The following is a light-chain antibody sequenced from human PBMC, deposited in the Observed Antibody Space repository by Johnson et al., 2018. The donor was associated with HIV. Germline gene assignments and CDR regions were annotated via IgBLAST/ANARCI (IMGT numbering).Light chain of an antibody. CDR1: SSNIGHNY. J-gene: IGLJ1*01. CDR2: DNN. Sequence: QSLLTQPPSVSAAPGQKVTSSCSGSSSNIGHNYVSWYQQLPGTAPKLLIYDNNKRPSGIPDRFSGSKSGTPATLGITGLQTGDEADYYCGTWDSSLSAGVFGTGTKVTVL. CDR3: GTWDSSLSAGV. V-gene: IGLV1-51*01.